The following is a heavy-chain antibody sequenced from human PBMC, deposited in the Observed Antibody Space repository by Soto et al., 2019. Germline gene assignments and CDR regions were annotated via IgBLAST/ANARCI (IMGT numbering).Heavy chain of an antibody. CDR2: ISASGGST. D-gene: IGHD2-8*02. J-gene: IGHJ4*02. CDR3: AKGTGATHLIDY. CDR1: GFTFSSYA. V-gene: IGHV3-23*01. Sequence: EVQMLESGGGLVQPGGSLRLSCAASGFTFSSYAMSWVRQAPGKGLEWVSAISASGGSTYYADSVKGRFTISRDNSKNTLYLQMNSLRAEDTAVYYCAKGTGATHLIDYWGQGTLVTVSS.